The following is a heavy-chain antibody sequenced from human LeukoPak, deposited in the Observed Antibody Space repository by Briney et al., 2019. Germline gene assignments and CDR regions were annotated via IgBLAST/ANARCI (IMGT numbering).Heavy chain of an antibody. V-gene: IGHV4-39*01. CDR3: ARGDDYGDSLDY. CDR1: GGSISCSSYY. CDR2: VYYSGST. D-gene: IGHD4-17*01. Sequence: SETLSLTCTVSGGSISCSSYYWRWIRQPPGKGLEWIGSVYYSGSTYYNPSLKSRVTISVDTSKNQFSLELTSVTAADTAVYYCARGDDYGDSLDYWGQGTLVTVSS. J-gene: IGHJ4*02.